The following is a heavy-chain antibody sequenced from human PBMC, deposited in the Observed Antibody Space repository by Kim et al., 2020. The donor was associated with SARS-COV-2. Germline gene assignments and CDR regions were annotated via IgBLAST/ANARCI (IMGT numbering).Heavy chain of an antibody. CDR1: GGSISSYY. V-gene: IGHV4-59*13. Sequence: SETLSLTFTVSGGSISSYYWSWIRQPPGKGLEWIGYIYYSGSTNYNPSLKSRVTISVDTSKNQFSLKLSSVTAADTAVYYCARDELYDFWSGPYGMDVWGQGTTVTVSS. J-gene: IGHJ6*02. CDR3: ARDELYDFWSGPYGMDV. D-gene: IGHD3-3*01. CDR2: IYYSGST.